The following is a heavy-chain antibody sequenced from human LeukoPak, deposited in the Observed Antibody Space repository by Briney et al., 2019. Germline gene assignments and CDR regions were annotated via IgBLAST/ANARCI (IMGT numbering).Heavy chain of an antibody. CDR1: GSTFDDHG. CDR3: AMGDSSGWYFDY. Sequence: GGSLRLSCAASGSTFDDHGMSWVRQVPGKGLEWVAGINWNGGSTVYADSVEGRFTISRDNAKNSLFLQMNSLRAEDTALYYCAMGDSSGWYFDYWGQGTLVTVSS. D-gene: IGHD6-19*01. CDR2: INWNGGST. V-gene: IGHV3-20*04. J-gene: IGHJ4*02.